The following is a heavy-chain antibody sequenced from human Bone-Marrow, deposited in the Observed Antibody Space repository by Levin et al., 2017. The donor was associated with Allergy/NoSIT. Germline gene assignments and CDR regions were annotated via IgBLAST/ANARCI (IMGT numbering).Heavy chain of an antibody. CDR2: INPNSGGT. D-gene: IGHD2-2*01. V-gene: IGHV1-2*06. CDR1: GYTFTGYY. CDR3: AGRGNPLYCSSTSCPNYYYYMDV. J-gene: IGHJ6*03. Sequence: ASVKVSCKASGYTFTGYYMHWVRQAPGQGLEWMGRINPNSGGTNYAQKFQGRVTMTRDTSISTAYMELSRLRSDDTAVYYCAGRGNPLYCSSTSCPNYYYYMDVWGKGTTVTVSS.